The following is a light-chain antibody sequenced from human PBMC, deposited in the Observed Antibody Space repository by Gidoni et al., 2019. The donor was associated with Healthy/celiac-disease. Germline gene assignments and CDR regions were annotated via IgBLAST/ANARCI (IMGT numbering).Light chain of an antibody. CDR1: QSVSSY. Sequence: EIVLTQSPATLSLSPGERATLSCRASQSVSSYLAWYQQKPGQAHRLLIYDASNRATGIPARFSGSGPGTDFTLTISSLEPEDFAVYYCQQRSNWPITFGQGTRLEIK. V-gene: IGKV3D-11*02. J-gene: IGKJ5*01. CDR2: DAS. CDR3: QQRSNWPIT.